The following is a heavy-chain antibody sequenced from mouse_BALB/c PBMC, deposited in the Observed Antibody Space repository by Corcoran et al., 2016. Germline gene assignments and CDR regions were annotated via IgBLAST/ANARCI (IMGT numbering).Heavy chain of an antibody. D-gene: IGHD3-1*01. J-gene: IGHJ2*01. CDR1: GYTFTSYV. Sequence: EVQLQQSGRELVKPGASVKMSCKASGYTFTSYVMHWVKQKPGQGLEWIGYINPYNDGTKYNEKFKGKTTLTSAKSSSTAYMELSSLTSEDSAVYYGASGEGAGHYWGQGTTLTVSS. V-gene: IGHV1S136*01. CDR2: INPYNDGT. CDR3: ASGEGAGHY.